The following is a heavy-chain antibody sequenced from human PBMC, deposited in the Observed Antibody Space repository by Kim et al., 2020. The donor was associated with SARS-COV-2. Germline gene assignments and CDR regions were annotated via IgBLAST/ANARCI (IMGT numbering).Heavy chain of an antibody. V-gene: IGHV7-4-1*02. CDR2: INTNTVNP. J-gene: IGHJ4*02. CDR3: SREENYDILTVTDY. CDR1: GYTFTSYA. Sequence: ASVKVSCKASGYTFTSYAMNWVRQAPGQGLEWIGWINTNTVNPTYAQGFTGRFVFSFDTTVSTAHLQISSLTAEDTAEYYCSREENYDILTVTDYWVQGT. D-gene: IGHD3-9*01.